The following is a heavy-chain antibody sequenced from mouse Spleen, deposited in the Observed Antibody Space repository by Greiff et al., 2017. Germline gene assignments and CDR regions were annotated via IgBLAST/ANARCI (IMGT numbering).Heavy chain of an antibody. CDR2: INYDGSST. J-gene: IGHJ2*01. CDR3: ARRGMITTELFDY. Sequence: DVQLVESEGGLVQPGSSMKLSCTASGFTFSDYYMAWVRQVPEKGLKWVASINYDGSSTYYLDSLKSRFIISRDNAKNTLYLQMSSLKSEDTAMYYCARRGMITTELFDYWGQGTTLTVSS. CDR1: GFTFSDYY. D-gene: IGHD2-4*01. V-gene: IGHV5-16*02.